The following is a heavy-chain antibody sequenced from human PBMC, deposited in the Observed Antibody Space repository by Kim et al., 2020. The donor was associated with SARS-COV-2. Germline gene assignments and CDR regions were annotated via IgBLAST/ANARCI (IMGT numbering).Heavy chain of an antibody. CDR1: GYSISSGYY. J-gene: IGHJ5*02. D-gene: IGHD1-26*01. CDR3: ARVVGYGGYNWFDP. V-gene: IGHV4-38-2*02. Sequence: SETLSLTCTVSGYSISSGYYWGWIRQPPGKGLEWIGSIYHSGSTYYNPSLKSRVTISVDTSKNQFSLKLSSVTAADTAVYYCARVVGYGGYNWFDPWGQGTLVTVSS. CDR2: IYHSGST.